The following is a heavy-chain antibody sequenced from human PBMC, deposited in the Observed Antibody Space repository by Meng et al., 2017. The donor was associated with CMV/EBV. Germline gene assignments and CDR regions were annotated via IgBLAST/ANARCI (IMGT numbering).Heavy chain of an antibody. CDR2: IYYSGST. CDR1: GGSVSSGSYY. V-gene: IGHV4-61*01. J-gene: IGHJ6*02. Sequence: GSLRLSCTVSGGSVSSGSYYWSWIRQPPGKGLEWIGYIYYSGSTNYNPSLKSRVTISVDTSKNQFSLKLSSVTAADTAVYYCARAADTAMAFYVWGQGTTVTVSS. D-gene: IGHD5-18*01. CDR3: ARAADTAMAFYV.